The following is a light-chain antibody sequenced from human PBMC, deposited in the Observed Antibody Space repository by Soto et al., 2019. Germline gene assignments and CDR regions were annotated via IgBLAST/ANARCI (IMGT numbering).Light chain of an antibody. CDR2: DAS. CDR3: QQRSNWPPLT. J-gene: IGKJ3*01. CDR1: QSVSSY. V-gene: IGKV3-11*01. Sequence: EIVLTQSPATLSLSPGERATLSCRASQSVSSYLAWYQQKPGQAPRLLIYDASNRATGIPARFSGSGSGTDFTLTISSLEPEDFAVYYCQQRSNWPPLTVGPGTKVDI.